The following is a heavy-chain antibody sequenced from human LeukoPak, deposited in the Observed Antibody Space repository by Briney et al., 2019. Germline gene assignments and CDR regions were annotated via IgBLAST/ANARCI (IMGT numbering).Heavy chain of an antibody. CDR1: GESCTKYW. V-gene: IGHV5-51*01. Sequence: GESLKISCQGSGESCTKYWSAWGRQLPGKGLEWMGIIYPGDSDTRYSPSFQGQVTISADKSISTAYLQWSSLKASDTAMYYCASTYSSSWDMVDYWGQGTLVTVSS. CDR3: ASTYSSSWDMVDY. D-gene: IGHD6-13*01. CDR2: IYPGDSDT. J-gene: IGHJ4*02.